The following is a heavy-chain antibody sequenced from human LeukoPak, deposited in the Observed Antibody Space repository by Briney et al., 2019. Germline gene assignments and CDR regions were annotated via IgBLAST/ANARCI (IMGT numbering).Heavy chain of an antibody. CDR1: GYTFTSYG. D-gene: IGHD3-22*01. J-gene: IGHJ4*02. CDR3: ARVRDTYYYDSSGYWDLDY. V-gene: IGHV1-18*01. CDR2: ISAYNGNT. Sequence: ASVKVSCKASGYTFTSYGISWVRQAPGQGLEWMGWISAYNGNTNYAQKLQGRVTMTTDTSTSTAYMELRSLRSDDTAVYYCARVRDTYYYDSSGYWDLDYWGQGTLVTVSS.